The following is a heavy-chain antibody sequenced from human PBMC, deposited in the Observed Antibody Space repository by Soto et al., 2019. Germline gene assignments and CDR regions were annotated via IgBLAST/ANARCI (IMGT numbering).Heavy chain of an antibody. CDR1: GYSFTSYW. CDR2: IYPGDSDT. Sequence: LGESLKISCKGSGYSFTSYWISWVRQMPGKGLEWMGIIYPGDSDTRYSPSFQGQVTISADKSISTAYLQWSSLKASDTAMYYCAGRLYYYDSSGYSGFAFDIWGQGTMVTVSS. D-gene: IGHD3-22*01. J-gene: IGHJ3*02. CDR3: AGRLYYYDSSGYSGFAFDI. V-gene: IGHV5-51*01.